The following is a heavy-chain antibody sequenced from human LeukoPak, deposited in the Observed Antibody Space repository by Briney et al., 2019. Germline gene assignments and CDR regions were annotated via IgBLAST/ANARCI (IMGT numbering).Heavy chain of an antibody. D-gene: IGHD3-10*01. Sequence: GGSLRLSCAASGFTFDDYAMHWVRQAPGKGLEWVSGISWNSGSICYADSVKGRFTISRDNAKNSLYLQMNSLRAEDMALYYCAKGIFRFGELLYYMDVWGKGTTVTVSS. CDR3: AKGIFRFGELLYYMDV. CDR2: ISWNSGSI. CDR1: GFTFDDYA. V-gene: IGHV3-9*03. J-gene: IGHJ6*03.